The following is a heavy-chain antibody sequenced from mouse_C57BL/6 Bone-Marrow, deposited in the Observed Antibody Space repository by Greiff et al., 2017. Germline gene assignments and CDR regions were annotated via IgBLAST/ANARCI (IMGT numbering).Heavy chain of an antibody. V-gene: IGHV14-4*01. D-gene: IGHD2-10*01. Sequence: EVKLQQSGAELVRPGASVKLSCTASGFNIKDDYMHWVKQRPEQGLEWIGWIDPENGDTEYASKFQGKATITADTSSNTAYLQLSSLTSEDTAVYYCTSLLSFDYWGQGTTLTVSS. CDR1: GFNIKDDY. J-gene: IGHJ2*01. CDR3: TSLLSFDY. CDR2: IDPENGDT.